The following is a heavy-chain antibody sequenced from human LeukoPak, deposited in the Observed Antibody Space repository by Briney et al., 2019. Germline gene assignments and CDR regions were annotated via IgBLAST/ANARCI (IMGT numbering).Heavy chain of an antibody. CDR3: ARVYCSSTSCYGYNWFDP. V-gene: IGHV4-4*09. J-gene: IGHJ5*02. CDR2: TYTSGST. Sequence: SETLSLTCTVPGGSISSYYWSWIRQPPGKGLEWIWYTYTSGSTNYNPSLKSRVTISVDTSKNQFSLKLSSVTAADTAVYYCARVYCSSTSCYGYNWFDPWGQGTLVTVSS. D-gene: IGHD2-2*01. CDR1: GGSISSYY.